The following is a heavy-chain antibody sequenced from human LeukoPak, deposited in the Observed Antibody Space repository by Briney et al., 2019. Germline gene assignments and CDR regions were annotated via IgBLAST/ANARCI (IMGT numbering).Heavy chain of an antibody. CDR1: GFTFSSFS. Sequence: GSLRLSCAASGFTFSSFSMNWVRQAPGEGLEWLSYISSTSSAIYYADSLKGRFTISRDNAKNSLYLQMNSLRAEDTAVYYCARVIASYGDSAYWGQGTLVTVSS. CDR3: ARVIASYGDSAY. V-gene: IGHV3-48*04. D-gene: IGHD5-18*01. CDR2: ISSTSSAI. J-gene: IGHJ4*02.